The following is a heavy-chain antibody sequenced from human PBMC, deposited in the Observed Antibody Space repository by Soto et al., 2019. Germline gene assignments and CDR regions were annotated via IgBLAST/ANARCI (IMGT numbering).Heavy chain of an antibody. J-gene: IGHJ3*02. Sequence: GASVKVSCKASGYTFTSYGISWVRQAPGQGLEWMGWISAYNGNTNYAQKLQGRVTMTTDTSTSTAYMELRSLRSDDTAVYYCARGLIWFGELFLNAFDIWGQGTMVTV. D-gene: IGHD3-10*01. CDR3: ARGLIWFGELFLNAFDI. V-gene: IGHV1-18*04. CDR1: GYTFTSYG. CDR2: ISAYNGNT.